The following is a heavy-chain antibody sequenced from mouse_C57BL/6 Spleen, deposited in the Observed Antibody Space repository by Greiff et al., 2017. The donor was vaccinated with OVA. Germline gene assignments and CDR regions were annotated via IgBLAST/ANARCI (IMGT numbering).Heavy chain of an antibody. CDR3: TRETTTVVSFDY. CDR1: GFTFSSYA. J-gene: IGHJ2*01. V-gene: IGHV5-9-1*02. CDR2: ISSGGDYI. D-gene: IGHD1-1*01. Sequence: EVMLVESGEGLVKPGGSLKLSCAASGFTFSSYAMSWVRQTPEKRLELVAYISSGGDYIYYADTVKGRFTISRDNARNTLYLQMSSLKSEDTAMYYCTRETTTVVSFDYWGQGTTLTVSS.